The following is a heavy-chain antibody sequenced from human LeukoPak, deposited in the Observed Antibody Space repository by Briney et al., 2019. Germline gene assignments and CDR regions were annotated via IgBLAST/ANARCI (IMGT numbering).Heavy chain of an antibody. V-gene: IGHV4-34*01. CDR3: ARGRSAPRQIYYGPGSYYAY. Sequence: SETLSLTCAVYGGSFSGYYWSWIRQPPGKGLEWIGEINHSGSTNYNPSLKSRVTISVDTSKSQFSLKLSSVTAADTAVYYCARGRSAPRQIYYGPGSYYAYWGQGTLVTVSS. D-gene: IGHD3-10*01. CDR2: INHSGST. CDR1: GGSFSGYY. J-gene: IGHJ4*02.